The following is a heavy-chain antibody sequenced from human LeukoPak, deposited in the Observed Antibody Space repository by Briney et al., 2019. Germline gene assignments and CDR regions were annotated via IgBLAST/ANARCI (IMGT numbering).Heavy chain of an antibody. D-gene: IGHD2/OR15-2a*01. CDR2: IYYSGST. J-gene: IGHJ3*02. V-gene: IGHV4-59*01. Sequence: PAETLSLTCTVSGGSISSDHWNWIRQPPGKGLEWIGCIYYSGSTYYNPSLKSRVTISVDMSKSQFSLRLTSVTAADTAVYYCARKNDFDIWGQGTLVTVSS. CDR3: ARKNDFDI. CDR1: GGSISSDH.